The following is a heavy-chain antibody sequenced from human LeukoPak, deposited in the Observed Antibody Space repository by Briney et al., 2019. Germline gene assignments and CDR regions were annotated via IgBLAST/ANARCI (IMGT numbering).Heavy chain of an antibody. CDR2: IYPGDSDT. Sequence: GESLQIYCKGSGYGFTSYWIGWVRQMPGKGLEWMGMIYPGDSDTRYSPSFQGQVTISADKSISTAYLQWSSLKASDTAMYYCATLAARWGYSYGYSLDYSGQGNLVTVSS. J-gene: IGHJ4*02. CDR3: ATLAARWGYSYGYSLDY. D-gene: IGHD5-18*01. CDR1: GYGFTSYW. V-gene: IGHV5-51*01.